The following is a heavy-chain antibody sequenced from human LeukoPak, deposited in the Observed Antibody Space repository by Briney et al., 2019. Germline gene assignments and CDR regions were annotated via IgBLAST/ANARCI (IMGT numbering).Heavy chain of an antibody. D-gene: IGHD3-22*01. CDR3: ARGAHYHDSSQGYDY. CDR1: GYTFTGYY. CDR2: INPNRGGT. V-gene: IGHV1-2*02. J-gene: IGHJ4*02. Sequence: VASVKVSCKASGYTFTGYYMHWVRQAPGQGLEWMGWINPNRGGTNYAQKFHGRVTMTRDTSISTAYMELRRLRSDDTAVYYCARGAHYHDSSQGYDYWGQGTLVTVSS.